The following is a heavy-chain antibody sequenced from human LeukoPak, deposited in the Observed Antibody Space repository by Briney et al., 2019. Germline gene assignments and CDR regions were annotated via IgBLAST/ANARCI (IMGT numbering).Heavy chain of an antibody. CDR1: GYSISSGYY. J-gene: IGHJ4*02. CDR3: AREYYYDSSGFDY. Sequence: SETLSLTCAVSGYSISSGYYWGWIRQPPGKGLEWIGSIYHSGSTYYNPSLKSRVTISVDTSKNQFSLKLSSVTAADTAVYYCAREYYYDSSGFDYWGQGTLVTVSS. CDR2: IYHSGST. D-gene: IGHD3-22*01. V-gene: IGHV4-38-2*02.